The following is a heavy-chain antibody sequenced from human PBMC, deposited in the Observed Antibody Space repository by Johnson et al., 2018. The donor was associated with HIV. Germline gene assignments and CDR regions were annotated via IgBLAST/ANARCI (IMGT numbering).Heavy chain of an antibody. Sequence: VQLVESGGGLVNPGGSLRLSCVASGFTFSSYWMSWVRQAPGKGLEWVANIKQDGSEKYYVDSVKGGFTISRDNVKKSLYLQMNSLGAEDTAVYYCAGDWDYVHAPPAGPFDIWGQGTMVTGSS. CDR1: GFTFSSYW. D-gene: IGHD4-17*01. CDR3: AGDWDYVHAPPAGPFDI. V-gene: IGHV3-7*01. CDR2: IKQDGSEK. J-gene: IGHJ3*02.